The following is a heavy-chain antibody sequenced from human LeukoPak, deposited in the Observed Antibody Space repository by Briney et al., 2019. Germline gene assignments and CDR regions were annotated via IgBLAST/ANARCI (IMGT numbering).Heavy chain of an antibody. D-gene: IGHD3/OR15-3a*01. CDR3: ARGASLWTNFEY. Sequence: PGGSLRLSCAASGFTVSSTYMTWVRQAPGKGLEWVSVIYSSGATSYADSVKGRFTISRDNSENTLHLQMSSLRAEDTAVYYCARGASLWTNFEYWGQGTLVTVAS. CDR2: IYSSGAT. J-gene: IGHJ4*02. CDR1: GFTVSSTY. V-gene: IGHV3-53*01.